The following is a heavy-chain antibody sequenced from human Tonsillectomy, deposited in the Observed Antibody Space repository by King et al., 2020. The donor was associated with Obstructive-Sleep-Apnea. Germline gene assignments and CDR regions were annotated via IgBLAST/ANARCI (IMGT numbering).Heavy chain of an antibody. V-gene: IGHV3-7*01. Sequence: VQLVESGGGLVQPGESLRLSCAVAGLTYSNHWMSWVRQAPGKGVEWVSKIKEVGSDKYYVDSVKGRFTISRDNAKNSLYLQMNSLRVEDTAMYYCVRGGYTYDYWGQGTLVIVSS. CDR1: GLTYSNHW. CDR2: IKEVGSDK. D-gene: IGHD5-18*01. J-gene: IGHJ4*02. CDR3: VRGGYTYDY.